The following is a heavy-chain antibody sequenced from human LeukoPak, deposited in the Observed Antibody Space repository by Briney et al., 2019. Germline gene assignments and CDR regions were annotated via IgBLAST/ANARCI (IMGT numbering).Heavy chain of an antibody. CDR2: IYYSGST. Sequence: SETLSLTCTVSGGSISSGDYYWSWIRQPPGKGLEWIGHIYYSGSTYYNPSLKSRVTISVDTSKNQFSLKLSSVTAADTAVYYCARGLYGDYVNYFDYWGQGTLVTVSS. CDR3: ARGLYGDYVNYFDY. J-gene: IGHJ4*02. V-gene: IGHV4-30-4*08. D-gene: IGHD4-17*01. CDR1: GGSISSGDYY.